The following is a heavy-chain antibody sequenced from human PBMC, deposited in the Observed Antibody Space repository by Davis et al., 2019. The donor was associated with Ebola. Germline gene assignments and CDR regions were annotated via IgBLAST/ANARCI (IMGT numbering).Heavy chain of an antibody. CDR3: AREGTLPSCSSTSCYRWFDP. V-gene: IGHV1-3*01. Sequence: ASVKVSCKASGYTFTSYAMHWVRQAPGQRLEWMGWINAGNGNTKYSQKFQGRVTITRDTSASTAYMELSSLRSEDTAVYYCAREGTLPSCSSTSCYRWFDPWGQGTLVTVSS. CDR2: INAGNGNT. D-gene: IGHD2-2*01. CDR1: GYTFTSYA. J-gene: IGHJ5*02.